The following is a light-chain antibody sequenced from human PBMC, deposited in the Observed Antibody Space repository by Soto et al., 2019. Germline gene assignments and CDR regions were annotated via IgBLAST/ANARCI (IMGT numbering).Light chain of an antibody. CDR1: QDISTS. CDR2: DAS. V-gene: IGKV1-33*01. CDR3: QQYVNVPT. Sequence: DIQLTQSPSSLSASIGDSVTITCQASQDISTSLNWYHRRPGKAPKLLITDASTLQTGVPPRFRGSGAGTDFSFTISRLQPEDFGEYYCQQYVNVPTFGQGTKVKIK. J-gene: IGKJ2*01.